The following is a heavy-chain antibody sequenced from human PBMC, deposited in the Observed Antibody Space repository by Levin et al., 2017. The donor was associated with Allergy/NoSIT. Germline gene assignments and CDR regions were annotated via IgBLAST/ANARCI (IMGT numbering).Heavy chain of an antibody. D-gene: IGHD6-19*01. J-gene: IGHJ6*03. CDR2: INHSRST. Sequence: SCAVYGGSFSGYYWSWIRQPPGKGLEWIGEINHSRSTNYNPSLKSRVTISVDTSKNQFSLKLSSVTAADTAVYYCARSLAVPLPREDYMDVWGKGTTVTVSS. CDR1: GGSFSGYY. CDR3: ARSLAVPLPREDYMDV. V-gene: IGHV4-34*01.